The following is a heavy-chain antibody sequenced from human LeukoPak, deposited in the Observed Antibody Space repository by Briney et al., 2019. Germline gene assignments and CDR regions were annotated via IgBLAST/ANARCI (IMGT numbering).Heavy chain of an antibody. D-gene: IGHD3-3*01. Sequence: VASVKVSCKASRYTFTGYYMHWVRQAPGQGLEWMGWINPKSGGTSYSQKFQGRVTMTRDTSISTAYMDLSKLRSDDTAVYYCARACADFWSGYYINWGQGTLVTVSS. CDR1: RYTFTGYY. J-gene: IGHJ4*02. CDR3: ARACADFWSGYYIN. CDR2: INPKSGGT. V-gene: IGHV1-2*02.